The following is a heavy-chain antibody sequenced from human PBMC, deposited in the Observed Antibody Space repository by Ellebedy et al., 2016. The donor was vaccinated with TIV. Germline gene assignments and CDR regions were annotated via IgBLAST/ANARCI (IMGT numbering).Heavy chain of an antibody. J-gene: IGHJ4*02. CDR3: ARDGGAARTAPPDY. D-gene: IGHD6-6*01. V-gene: IGHV3-66*01. Sequence: PGGSLRLSCSGSGFTFSTYAMHWVRQAPGKGLEWVSLIYSTGDTHYADFVKGRFTISRDNSKNTLYLQMNSLRVEDTAVYYCARDGGAARTAPPDYWGQGTLVTVSS. CDR1: GFTFSTYA. CDR2: IYSTGDT.